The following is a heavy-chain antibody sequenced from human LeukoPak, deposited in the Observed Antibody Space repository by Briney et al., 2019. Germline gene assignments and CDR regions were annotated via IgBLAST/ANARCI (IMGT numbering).Heavy chain of an antibody. CDR2: IYYSGST. CDR1: GGSISSSSYY. V-gene: IGHV4-39*07. D-gene: IGHD6-6*01. CDR3: ARVRRPRNWFDP. Sequence: SETLSPTCTVSGGSISSSSYYWGWIRQPPGKGLEWIGSIYYSGSTYYNPSLKSRVTISVDTSKNQFSLKLSSVTAADTAVYYCARVRRPRNWFDPWGQGTLVTVSS. J-gene: IGHJ5*02.